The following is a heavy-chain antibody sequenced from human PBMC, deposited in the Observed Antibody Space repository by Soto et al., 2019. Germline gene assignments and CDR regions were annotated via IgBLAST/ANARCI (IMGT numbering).Heavy chain of an antibody. D-gene: IGHD7-27*01. CDR2: MSPKTGNT. J-gene: IGHJ4*02. CDR1: GYTFTSYD. Sequence: QVQLVQSGAEVKKPGDSVKVYCKASGYTFTSYDINWVRQATEQGLEWIGWMSPKTGNTGYAQNFQGRVTMTRNPSISTAYMELSSLTSEDTAVYYCARGPPDWGFDLWGQGTLVPVSS. CDR3: ARGPPDWGFDL. V-gene: IGHV1-8*01.